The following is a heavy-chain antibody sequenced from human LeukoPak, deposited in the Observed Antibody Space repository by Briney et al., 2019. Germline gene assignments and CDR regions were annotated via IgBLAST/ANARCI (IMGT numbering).Heavy chain of an antibody. V-gene: IGHV3-30*03. CDR1: GFAFSSYG. CDR2: ISEDGTNI. CDR3: ARDKTGVVIEPLVRVLWD. Sequence: PGESLKLSCAASGFAFSSYGMVWVRQAADKGLECVAIISEDGTNIYYSDSVKGRFTISRDNSKKTLYLQMSSLRTEDTALYFCARDKTGVVIEPLVRVLWDWGQGILVTVSS. D-gene: IGHD1-26*01. J-gene: IGHJ4*02.